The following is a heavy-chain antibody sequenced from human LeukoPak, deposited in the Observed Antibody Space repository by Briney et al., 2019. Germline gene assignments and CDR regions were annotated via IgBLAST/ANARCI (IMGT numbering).Heavy chain of an antibody. V-gene: IGHV3-48*03. CDR2: ISSTGSTI. CDR1: GFTFSSYE. CDR3: ARVHRSSAGKFDS. Sequence: GGSLRLSCAASGFTFSSYEMNGVRQAPGKGLEWVSYISSTGSTIYYADSVKGRFTISRDNAKNSLYLQLNSLRAEDTAVYYCARVHRSSAGKFDSWGQGTLVTVSS. J-gene: IGHJ4*02. D-gene: IGHD6-13*01.